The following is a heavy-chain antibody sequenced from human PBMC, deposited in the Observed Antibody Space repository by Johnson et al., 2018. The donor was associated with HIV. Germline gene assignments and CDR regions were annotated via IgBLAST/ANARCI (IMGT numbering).Heavy chain of an antibody. CDR1: GFTFGDYA. CDR2: IRSKAYGGTT. J-gene: IGHJ3*02. Sequence: EVQLVESGGGLVQPGRSLRLSCSASGFTFGDYAMSWVRQAPGKGLEWVGFIRSKAYGGTTEYAASVKGRFTISRDDSKSIAYLQMNSLKTEDTAVYYCTRALVARDAFDIWGQGTMVTVSS. V-gene: IGHV3-49*04. CDR3: TRALVARDAFDI. D-gene: IGHD6-6*01.